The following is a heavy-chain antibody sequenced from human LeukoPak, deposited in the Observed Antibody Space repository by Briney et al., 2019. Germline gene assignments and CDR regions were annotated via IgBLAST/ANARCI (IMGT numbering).Heavy chain of an antibody. D-gene: IGHD3-22*01. J-gene: IGHJ4*02. CDR2: ISGSGGST. Sequence: PGGSLRLSCAASGFTFSSYGMSWVRQAPGKGLEWVSAISGSGGSTYCADSVKGRFTISRDNSKNTLYLQMNSLRAEDTAVYYCAKEGSYYDSSGYYVHWGQGTLVTVSS. CDR1: GFTFSSYG. CDR3: AKEGSYYDSSGYYVH. V-gene: IGHV3-23*01.